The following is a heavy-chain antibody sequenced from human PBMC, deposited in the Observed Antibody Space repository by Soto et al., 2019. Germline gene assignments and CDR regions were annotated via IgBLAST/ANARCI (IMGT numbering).Heavy chain of an antibody. V-gene: IGHV1-69*02. D-gene: IGHD6-6*01. J-gene: IGHJ4*02. CDR2: IIPILGIA. CDR3: ASGIAARPVPLDY. CDR1: GGTFSSYT. Sequence: QVQLVQSGAEVKKPGSSVKVSCKASGGTFSSYTISWVRQAPGQGLEWMGRIIPILGIANYAQKFQGRVPLPAAKSTSTAYMELSSLRSEDTAVYYCASGIAARPVPLDYWGQGTLVTVSS.